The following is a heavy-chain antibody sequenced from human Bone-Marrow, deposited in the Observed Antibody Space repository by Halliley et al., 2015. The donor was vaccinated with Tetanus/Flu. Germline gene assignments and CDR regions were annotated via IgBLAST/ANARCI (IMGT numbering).Heavy chain of an antibody. D-gene: IGHD6-19*01. CDR3: AREVSVAGTSEGRDA. J-gene: IGHJ4*02. CDR1: GFTFSKYQ. CDR2: ISKKSNYI. V-gene: IGHV3-21*01. Sequence: SLRLSCVASGFTFSKYQMNWVRQAPGKGLEWVSSISKKSNYIFYADSVRGRFTISRDNARDSVYLEMNNLRVGDTAVYYCAREVSVAGTSEGRDAWGQGTLVTVS.